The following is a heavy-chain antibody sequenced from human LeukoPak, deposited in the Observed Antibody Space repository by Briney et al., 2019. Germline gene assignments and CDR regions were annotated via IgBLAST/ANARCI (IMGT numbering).Heavy chain of an antibody. D-gene: IGHD3-3*01. Sequence: ASVKVSCKASGYTFTSYTIHWVRQAPGQRLEWMGWINAGNGNTKYSQEFQDRVTIARDTSASTAYMELSSLRSEDMAVYYCARARYETRIWPKSRYDYYHYMDVWGKGTTVTVSS. J-gene: IGHJ6*03. CDR2: INAGNGNT. CDR3: ARARYETRIWPKSRYDYYHYMDV. V-gene: IGHV1-3*03. CDR1: GYTFTSYT.